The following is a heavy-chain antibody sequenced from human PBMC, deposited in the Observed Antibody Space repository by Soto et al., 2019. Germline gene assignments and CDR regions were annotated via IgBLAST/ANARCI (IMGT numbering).Heavy chain of an antibody. CDR1: GYTFTGYY. V-gene: IGHV1-2*02. Sequence: SFKVSFKASGYTFTGYYIHWARQAPGQGLEWMGWISPNSGGTKYAQIFQGRVTMTRDTSINTAYVELSRLRSDDTALYYCARALRRFDAFDIWGQGTMVTVSS. CDR2: ISPNSGGT. D-gene: IGHD3-3*01. CDR3: ARALRRFDAFDI. J-gene: IGHJ3*02.